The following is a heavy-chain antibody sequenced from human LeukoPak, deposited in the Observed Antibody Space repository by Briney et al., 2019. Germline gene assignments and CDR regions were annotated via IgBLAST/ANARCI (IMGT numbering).Heavy chain of an antibody. J-gene: IGHJ3*02. CDR1: GFTVSNNY. V-gene: IGHV3-53*01. Sequence: GGSLRLSCAASGFTVSNNYMNWVRQAPGKGLEWVSILYSGGGTYYADSVKGRFTISRDNSKNTLYLQMNSLRAEDTAVYYCARDGSGGYRNRGVFDIWGQGTKVPVSS. CDR3: ARDGSGGYRNRGVFDI. CDR2: LYSGGGT. D-gene: IGHD5-18*01.